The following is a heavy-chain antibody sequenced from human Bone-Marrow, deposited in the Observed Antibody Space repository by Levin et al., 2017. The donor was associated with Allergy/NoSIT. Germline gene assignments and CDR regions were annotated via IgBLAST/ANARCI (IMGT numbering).Heavy chain of an antibody. CDR2: ISSSGGTT. D-gene: IGHD1-26*01. J-gene: IGHJ4*02. CDR1: GFTFSSYA. CDR3: AKEPLAYSGSYQPLDY. V-gene: IGHV3-23*01. Sequence: ETLSLTCAASGFTFSSYAMSWVRQAPGKGLEWVSDISSSGGTTYYADSVKGRFTISRDNSKNTLYLQMNSLRAEDTAVYYCAKEPLAYSGSYQPLDYWGQGTLVTVSS.